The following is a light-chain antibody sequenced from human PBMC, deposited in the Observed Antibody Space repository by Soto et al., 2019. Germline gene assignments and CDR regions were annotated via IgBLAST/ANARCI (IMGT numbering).Light chain of an antibody. J-gene: IGKJ4*01. Sequence: EIVLTQSPGTMSLSPGQRVTLSCGASQSVSNSLAWYQQKPGQAPSLLIYGASTRATGTPARFSGSGSGTEGTITISSLQPEDCSVYYCQQSIRWPLTFGGGTKVDIK. V-gene: IGKV3-15*01. CDR1: QSVSNS. CDR2: GAS. CDR3: QQSIRWPLT.